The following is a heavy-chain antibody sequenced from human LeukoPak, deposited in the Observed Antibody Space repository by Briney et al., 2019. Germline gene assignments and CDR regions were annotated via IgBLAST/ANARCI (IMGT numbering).Heavy chain of an antibody. V-gene: IGHV3-23*01. D-gene: IGHD3-22*01. CDR3: AKGGGYYPLTD. Sequence: GGSLRLSCAASGFSFSTYAMSWVRQAPGKGLEWVSAISGSGGSTYYADSVKGRFTISRDNSKNTLYLQMNSLRAEDTAVYYCAKGGGYYPLTDWGQGTLVTVSS. CDR2: ISGSGGST. J-gene: IGHJ4*02. CDR1: GFSFSTYA.